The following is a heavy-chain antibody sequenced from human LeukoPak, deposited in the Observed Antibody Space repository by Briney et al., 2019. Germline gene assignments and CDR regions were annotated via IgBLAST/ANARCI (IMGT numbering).Heavy chain of an antibody. CDR2: ISWNSGSI. Sequence: AGRSLRLSCAASGFTFDDYAMHWVRQAPGKGLEWVSGISWNSGSIGYADSVKGRFTISRDNSKNTLYLQMNSLRAEDTAVYYCAKAEGSSSWYGVDYWGQGTLVTVSS. D-gene: IGHD6-13*01. J-gene: IGHJ4*02. V-gene: IGHV3-9*01. CDR3: AKAEGSSSWYGVDY. CDR1: GFTFDDYA.